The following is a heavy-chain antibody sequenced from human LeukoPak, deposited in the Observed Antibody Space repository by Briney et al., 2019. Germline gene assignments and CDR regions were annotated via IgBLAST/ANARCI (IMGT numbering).Heavy chain of an antibody. CDR3: ARGLVRGVVPAAEFDY. D-gene: IGHD2-2*01. J-gene: IGHJ4*02. V-gene: IGHV4-61*02. CDR1: GGSISSGSYY. Sequence: PSETLSLTCTVSGGSISSGSYYWSWIRQPAGKGLEWIGRIYTSGSTNYNPSLKSRVTISVDTSKNQFSLKLSSVTAADTAVYYCARGLVRGVVPAAEFDYWGQGTLVTVSS. CDR2: IYTSGST.